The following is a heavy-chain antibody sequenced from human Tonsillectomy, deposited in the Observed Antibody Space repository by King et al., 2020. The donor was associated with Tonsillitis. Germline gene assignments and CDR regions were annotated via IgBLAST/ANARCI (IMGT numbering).Heavy chain of an antibody. Sequence: VQLQQWGAGLLKPSETLSLTCAVYGGSFSGYYWSWIRQPPGKGLEWIGEINHSGSTNYNPSLKSRVTISVDTSKNQFSLKLSSVTAADTAVYYCARVTTLWPIAPYDDYYYYMDVWGKGTTVTVSS. CDR3: ARVTTLWPIAPYDDYYYYMDV. CDR1: GGSFSGYY. D-gene: IGHD3-10*01. V-gene: IGHV4-34*01. J-gene: IGHJ6*03. CDR2: INHSGST.